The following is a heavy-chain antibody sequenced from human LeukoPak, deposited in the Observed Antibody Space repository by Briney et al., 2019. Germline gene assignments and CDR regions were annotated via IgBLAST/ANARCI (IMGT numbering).Heavy chain of an antibody. CDR3: ASLAVAGSLDH. CDR2: INHSGST. V-gene: IGHV4-34*01. CDR1: GGSFSGYY. J-gene: IGHJ4*02. D-gene: IGHD6-19*01. Sequence: SETLSLTCAVYGGSFSGYYWSWIRQPPGKGLEWIGEINHSGSTNYNPSLKSRVTISVDTSKNQFSLKLSSVTAADTAVYYCASLAVAGSLDHWGQGTLVTVSS.